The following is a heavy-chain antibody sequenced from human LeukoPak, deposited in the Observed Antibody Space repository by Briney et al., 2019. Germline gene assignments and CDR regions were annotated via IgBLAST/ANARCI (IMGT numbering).Heavy chain of an antibody. V-gene: IGHV3-9*01. Sequence: GGSLRLSCAASGFTFDDYAMHWVRQAPGKGLEWVSGISWNSGSIGYADSVKGRFTISRDNTKNSLYLQINSLRAEDTALYYCAKDSGRTVGAYNWFDPWGQGTLVTVSS. CDR1: GFTFDDYA. D-gene: IGHD1-26*01. CDR2: ISWNSGSI. CDR3: AKDSGRTVGAYNWFDP. J-gene: IGHJ5*02.